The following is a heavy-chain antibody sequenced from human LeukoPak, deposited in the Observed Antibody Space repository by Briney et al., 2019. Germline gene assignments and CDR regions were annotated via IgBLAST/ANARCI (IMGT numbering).Heavy chain of an antibody. Sequence: SETLSLTCSVSGGSMSSYYWSWSRQPPGKGLEWIGYIYYTGTTNYNPSLKSRVTISVDTSKNQFSLKMSSVTAADTAVYYCARLTMFRGVIYGTDWHFDLWGRGTLVTVAS. CDR3: ARLTMFRGVIYGTDWHFDL. D-gene: IGHD3-10*01. V-gene: IGHV4-59*08. CDR2: IYYTGTT. J-gene: IGHJ2*01. CDR1: GGSMSSYY.